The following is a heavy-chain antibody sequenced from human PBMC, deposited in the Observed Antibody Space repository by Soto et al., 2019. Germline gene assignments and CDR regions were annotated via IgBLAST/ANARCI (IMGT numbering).Heavy chain of an antibody. Sequence: EVQLLESGGGLVQPGGSLTLSCAASGFTFSSYAMSWVRQAPGKGLEWVSVISRSGSSTYYADSVKGRFTISRDNSKSTLYLQMNSLSAEDTAVYYCARGICRGGGGCYSTFGYWGQGTLVTVSS. V-gene: IGHV3-23*01. CDR3: ARGICRGGGGCYSTFGY. CDR1: GFTFSSYA. D-gene: IGHD2-21*02. CDR2: ISRSGSST. J-gene: IGHJ4*02.